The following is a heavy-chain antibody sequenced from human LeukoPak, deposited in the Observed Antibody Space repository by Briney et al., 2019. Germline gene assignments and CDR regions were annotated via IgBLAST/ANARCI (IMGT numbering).Heavy chain of an antibody. V-gene: IGHV1-69*13. J-gene: IGHJ4*02. CDR2: IIPIFGTA. Sequence: ASVKVSCKASGYTFTSYGISWVRQAPGQGLEWMGGIIPIFGTANYAQKFQGRVTITADESTSTAYMELSSLRSEDTAVYYCARTGDCSSTSCYAFPPDYWGQGTLVTVSS. CDR1: GYTFTSYG. D-gene: IGHD2-2*01. CDR3: ARTGDCSSTSCYAFPPDY.